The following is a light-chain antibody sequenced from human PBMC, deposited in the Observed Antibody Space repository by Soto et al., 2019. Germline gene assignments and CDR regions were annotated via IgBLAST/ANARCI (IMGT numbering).Light chain of an antibody. CDR3: QQYNNLPRT. CDR2: GAS. CDR1: QSVSNN. Sequence: EIVMTQSPATLSVSPGERATLSCRASQSVSNNLAWYQQKPGQAPRLLIYGASTRATGIPARFIGSGSGTDFSLTISSLQSEDFAVYYCQQYNNLPRTFGHGTKVEIK. V-gene: IGKV3-15*01. J-gene: IGKJ1*01.